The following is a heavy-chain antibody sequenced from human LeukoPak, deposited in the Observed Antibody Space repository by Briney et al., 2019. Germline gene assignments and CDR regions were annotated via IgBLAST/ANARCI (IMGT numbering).Heavy chain of an antibody. Sequence: KSSETLSLTCTVSGGSISSTSYYWGWLRQPPGKGLEWIGNIYYSGNTYYNPSLKSRVTISVDTSKNQFSLKLSSVTAADTAVYYCARLKLMTTVIDRIGLRKYYFDYWGQGTLVTVSS. CDR1: GGSISSTSYY. V-gene: IGHV4-39*01. J-gene: IGHJ4*02. CDR2: IYYSGNT. D-gene: IGHD4-17*01. CDR3: ARLKLMTTVIDRIGLRKYYFDY.